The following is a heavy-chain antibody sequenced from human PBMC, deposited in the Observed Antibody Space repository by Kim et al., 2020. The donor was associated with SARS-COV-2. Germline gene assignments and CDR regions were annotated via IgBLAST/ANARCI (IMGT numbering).Heavy chain of an antibody. CDR1: GGSITSSDYY. J-gene: IGHJ4*02. D-gene: IGHD5-18*01. CDR2: IYYTGST. Sequence: SETLSLTCSVSGGSITSSDYYWSWIRQTPGKGLEWIGSIYYTGSTYYYPSLKSRVPISVDTFKNQFYLRLKSVTATDRAVYYCARHAGYKYGHDDDHFDYWGQGTLVTGSS. V-gene: IGHV4-39*01. CDR3: ARHAGYKYGHDDDHFDY.